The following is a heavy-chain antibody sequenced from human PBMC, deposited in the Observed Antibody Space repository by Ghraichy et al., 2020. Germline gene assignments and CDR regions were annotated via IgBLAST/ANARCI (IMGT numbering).Heavy chain of an antibody. CDR2: IYYDGSNK. V-gene: IGHV3-33*01. J-gene: IGHJ4*02. CDR1: GFTFSNFG. Sequence: GGSLRLSCAASGFTFSNFGMHWVRQAPGKGLEWVAVIYYDGSNKYYADSVKGRFTISRDNSKNTLSLQMNSLRAEDTAVYYCARAPKYSSSSNRGRYFDYWGQGTLVTVSS. CDR3: ARAPKYSSSSNRGRYFDY. D-gene: IGHD6-13*01.